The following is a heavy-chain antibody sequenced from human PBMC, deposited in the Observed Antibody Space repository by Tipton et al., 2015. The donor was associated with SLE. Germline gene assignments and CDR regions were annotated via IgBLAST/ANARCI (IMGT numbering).Heavy chain of an antibody. CDR3: ARAEDIVVVPAASYGMDV. J-gene: IGHJ6*02. CDR1: GFTVSSNY. Sequence: SLRLSCAASGFTVSSNYMSWVRQAPGKGLEWVSVIYSGGSTYYADSVKGRFTISRDNSKNTLYLQMNSLRAEDTAVYYCARAEDIVVVPAASYGMDVWGQGTTVTVSS. D-gene: IGHD2-2*01. CDR2: IYSGGST. V-gene: IGHV3-66*02.